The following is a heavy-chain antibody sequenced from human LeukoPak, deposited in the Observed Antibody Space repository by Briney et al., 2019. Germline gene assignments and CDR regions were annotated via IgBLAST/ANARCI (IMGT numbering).Heavy chain of an antibody. CDR2: ISYDGSNK. CDR3: AKGHGSSPSGMDV. CDR1: GFTFSSYG. V-gene: IGHV3-30*18. J-gene: IGHJ6*02. Sequence: GGSLRLSCAASGFTFSSYGMHWVRQAPGKGLEWVAVISYDGSNKYYADSVKGRFTISRDNSKNTLYLQMNSLRAEDTAVYYCAKGHGSSPSGMDVWGQGTTVTVSS.